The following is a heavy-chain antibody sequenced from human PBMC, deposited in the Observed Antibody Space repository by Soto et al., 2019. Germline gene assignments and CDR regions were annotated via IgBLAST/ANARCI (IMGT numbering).Heavy chain of an antibody. V-gene: IGHV3-21*01. CDR2: ISSSSSYI. D-gene: IGHD6-13*01. CDR3: ARDVPPSSSWNYPDAFGI. Sequence: PGGSLRLSCVDSGFDFSSHWMHWVRQVPGKGLVWVSSISSSSSYIYYADSVKGRFTISRDNAKNSLYPQMNSLSAEDTAVYYCARDVPPSSSWNYPDAFGIWGQGTMVTVSS. J-gene: IGHJ3*02. CDR1: GFDFSSHW.